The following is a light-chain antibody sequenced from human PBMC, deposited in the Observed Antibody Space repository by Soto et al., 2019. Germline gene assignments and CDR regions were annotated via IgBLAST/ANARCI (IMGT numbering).Light chain of an antibody. CDR3: QQRSNWRIT. J-gene: IGKJ5*01. V-gene: IGKV3-11*01. Sequence: EIVLTQSPATLSLSPGERATHSCRASQSVSSYLAWYQQKPGQAPRLLIYDASNRATGIPARFSGSGSGTDFTLTISSLEPEDFAVYYCQQRSNWRIT. CDR1: QSVSSY. CDR2: DAS.